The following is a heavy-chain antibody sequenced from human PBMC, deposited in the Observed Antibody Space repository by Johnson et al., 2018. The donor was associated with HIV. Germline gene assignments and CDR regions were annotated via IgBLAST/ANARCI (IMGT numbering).Heavy chain of an antibody. CDR1: GFTFSSYA. Sequence: QVQLVESGGGLVQPGGSLRLSCAASGFTFSSYAMHWVRQAPGKGLEWVAVISYDGINKYYAESVKGRFTISRDISKDTLYLQMNSLRAEDTAVYYCARGAPSGNYYVDAFDLWGQGTMVIVSS. V-gene: IGHV3-30*04. J-gene: IGHJ3*01. CDR2: ISYDGINK. D-gene: IGHD1-26*01. CDR3: ARGAPSGNYYVDAFDL.